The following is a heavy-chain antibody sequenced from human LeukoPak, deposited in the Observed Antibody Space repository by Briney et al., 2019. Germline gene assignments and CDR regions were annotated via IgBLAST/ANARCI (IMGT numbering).Heavy chain of an antibody. CDR1: GFTFSSYA. V-gene: IGHV3-23*01. Sequence: GGSLRLSCAASGFTFSSYAMSWVRQAPGKGLEWVSAISGSGGSTYYADSVKGRFTISRDNSKNTLYLQMNSLRAEDTAVYYCAKDFQRYFDWPYFDYWGQGTLVTVSS. CDR3: AKDFQRYFDWPYFDY. D-gene: IGHD3-9*01. CDR2: ISGSGGST. J-gene: IGHJ4*02.